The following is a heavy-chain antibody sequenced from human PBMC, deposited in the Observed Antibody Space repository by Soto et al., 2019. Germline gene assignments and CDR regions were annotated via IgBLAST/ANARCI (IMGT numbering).Heavy chain of an antibody. CDR1: GFTFSSDG. Sequence: QVQLVESGGGVVQPGRSLRLSCAASGFTFSSDGMHWVRQAPGKGLEWVAVIWYDGSNKYYADSVKGRFTISRDNSKNTLYLPMNSLRAEDTAVYYCARETIAARVSLFGSWGQGTLVTVSS. CDR2: IWYDGSNK. V-gene: IGHV3-33*01. J-gene: IGHJ4*02. D-gene: IGHD6-6*01. CDR3: ARETIAARVSLFGS.